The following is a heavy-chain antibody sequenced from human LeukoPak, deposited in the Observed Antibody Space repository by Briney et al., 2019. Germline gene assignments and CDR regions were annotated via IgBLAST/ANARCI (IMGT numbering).Heavy chain of an antibody. J-gene: IGHJ6*02. V-gene: IGHV1/OR15-3*02. Sequence: ASVKVSCKTSGYTFTDYFVHWVRQAPGQGLEWMGWINAGNGNTKYSQKFQGRVTITRDTSASTAYMELSSLRSEDTAVYYCARDSSGWYPDSYGMDVWGQGTTVTVSS. D-gene: IGHD6-19*01. CDR2: INAGNGNT. CDR1: GYTFTDYF. CDR3: ARDSSGWYPDSYGMDV.